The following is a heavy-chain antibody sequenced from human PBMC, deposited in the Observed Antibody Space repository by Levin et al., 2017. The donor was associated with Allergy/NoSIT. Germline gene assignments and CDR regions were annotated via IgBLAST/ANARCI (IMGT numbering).Heavy chain of an antibody. J-gene: IGHJ4*02. CDR1: GFTVSSNY. CDR2: IYSGGST. D-gene: IGHD3-22*01. V-gene: IGHV3-66*01. Sequence: GESLKISCAASGFTVSSNYMSWVRQAPGKGLEWVSVIYSGGSTYYADSVKSRFTISRDNSKNTLYLQMNSLRAEDTAVYYCARDGSSGYYYFDYWGQGTLVTVSS. CDR3: ARDGSSGYYYFDY.